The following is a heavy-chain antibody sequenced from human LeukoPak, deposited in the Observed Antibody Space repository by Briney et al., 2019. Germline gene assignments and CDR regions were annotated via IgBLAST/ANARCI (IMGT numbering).Heavy chain of an antibody. D-gene: IGHD3-3*01. Sequence: GGSLRLSCAASGFTFSSYWMSWVRQAPGKGLEWVSYIRRGGSEKYYVDSVKGRFTISRDNAKNSLYLQMNSRRAEDTAVYYCARVAILGSFDYWGQGTLVTVSS. CDR2: IRRGGSEK. V-gene: IGHV3-7*05. CDR3: ARVAILGSFDY. CDR1: GFTFSSYW. J-gene: IGHJ4*02.